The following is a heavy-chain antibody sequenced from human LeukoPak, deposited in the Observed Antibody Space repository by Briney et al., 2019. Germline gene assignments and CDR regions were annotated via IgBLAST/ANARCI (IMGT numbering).Heavy chain of an antibody. CDR1: GGSISSYY. D-gene: IGHD3-22*01. Sequence: PSETLSLTCTVSGGSISSYYWSWIRQPAGKGLEWIGRIYTSGSTNYNPSLKSRVTMSVDTSKNQFSLKLSSVTAADTAVYYCAATYVYDSSGYQLSYWGQGTLVTVSS. J-gene: IGHJ4*02. CDR2: IYTSGST. V-gene: IGHV4-4*07. CDR3: AATYVYDSSGYQLSY.